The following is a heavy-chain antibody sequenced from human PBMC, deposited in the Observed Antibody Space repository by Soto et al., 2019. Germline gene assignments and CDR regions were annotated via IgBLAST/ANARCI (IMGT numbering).Heavy chain of an antibody. CDR2: ISYDGSNK. CDR3: ARDPRITIFGVVITGYASGGMDV. Sequence: GGSLRLSCAASGFTFSSYAMHWVRQAPGKGLEWVAVISYDGSNKYYADSVKGRFTISRDNSKNTLYLQMNSLRAEDTAVYYCARDPRITIFGVVITGYASGGMDVWGQGTTVTVSS. V-gene: IGHV3-30-3*01. D-gene: IGHD3-3*01. J-gene: IGHJ6*02. CDR1: GFTFSSYA.